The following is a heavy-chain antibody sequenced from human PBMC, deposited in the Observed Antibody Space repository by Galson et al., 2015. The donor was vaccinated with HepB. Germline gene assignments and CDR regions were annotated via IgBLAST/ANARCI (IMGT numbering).Heavy chain of an antibody. D-gene: IGHD3-22*01. CDR2: ISSDGSST. CDR1: GFTFSSYW. CDR3: ARDRPMEWYYLDSSGYYY. V-gene: IGHV3-74*01. J-gene: IGHJ4*02. Sequence: SLRLSCAASGFTFSSYWMHWVRQAPGKGLVWVSRISSDGSSTSYADSVKGRFTISRDNAKNTLYLQMNSLRGEDTAVYYCARDRPMEWYYLDSSGYYYWGQGALVTVSS.